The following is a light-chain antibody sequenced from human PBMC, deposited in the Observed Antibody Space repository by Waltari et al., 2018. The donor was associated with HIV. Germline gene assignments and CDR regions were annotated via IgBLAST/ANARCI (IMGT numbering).Light chain of an antibody. CDR3: AAWDDRLLWV. Sequence: QSVLTQPPSASGTAGQRVTISCSGSRSNIGDNFVYWFQQLPGTAPKLLIYRNDQRPSGVPDRFSCAKSGTSSSLAISGLRSEDVADYYCAAWDDRLLWVFGGGTILTVL. CDR2: RND. V-gene: IGLV1-47*01. CDR1: RSNIGDNF. J-gene: IGLJ3*02.